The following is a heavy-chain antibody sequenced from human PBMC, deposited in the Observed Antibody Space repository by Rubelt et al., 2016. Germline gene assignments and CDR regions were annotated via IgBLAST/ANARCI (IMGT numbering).Heavy chain of an antibody. CDR2: IYYSGNT. D-gene: IGHD3-10*01. CDR1: GGSISGYY. Sequence: QVQLQESGPGLVKPSETLSLTCTVSGGSISGYYWSWIRQPPGKALEWIGYIYYSGNTNYSPSIKSRVTISVDTSKNQFSLKVSAVTAADTAVYYCARDLGGYGSRFDPWGQGTLVTVSS. CDR3: ARDLGGYGSRFDP. J-gene: IGHJ5*02. V-gene: IGHV4-59*12.